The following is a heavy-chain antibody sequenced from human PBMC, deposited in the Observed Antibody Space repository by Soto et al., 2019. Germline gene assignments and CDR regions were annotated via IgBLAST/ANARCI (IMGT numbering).Heavy chain of an antibody. CDR1: GDSISNDFYS. Sequence: SETLSLTCIVSGDSISNDFYSWGWIRQPPGKGLEWIGSIYYSGSTFYNPSLNSRVIMSVDTSKNQFSLKMNSVTAADTAVYYCERQFVNMIVGLGEFDYCGQVHLVPVSS. D-gene: IGHD3-22*01. CDR2: IYYSGST. CDR3: ERQFVNMIVGLGEFDY. J-gene: IGHJ4*02. V-gene: IGHV4-39*01.